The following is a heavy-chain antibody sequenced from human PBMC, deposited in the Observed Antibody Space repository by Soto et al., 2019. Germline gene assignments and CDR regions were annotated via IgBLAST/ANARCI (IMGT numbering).Heavy chain of an antibody. CDR3: ARAERATCFGFPH. Sequence: PGGSLRLSCAPSGFTFSDYSMDWVRQAPGKGLEWVSVIGPTGSDIYYADSVKGRFTISRDNAKNLLFLQLNSLRAEDTAIYYCARAERATCFGFPHWVPGTLVTVSS. D-gene: IGHD2-2*01. CDR1: GFTFSDYS. J-gene: IGHJ1*01. CDR2: IGPTGSDI. V-gene: IGHV3-21*03.